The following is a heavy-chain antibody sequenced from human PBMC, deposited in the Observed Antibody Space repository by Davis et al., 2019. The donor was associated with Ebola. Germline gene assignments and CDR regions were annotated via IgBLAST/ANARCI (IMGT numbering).Heavy chain of an antibody. J-gene: IGHJ4*02. D-gene: IGHD5-12*01. CDR2: TYYKSKWYN. Sequence: HSQTLSLTCAVSGDSVSTAGWNWIRKSPSRGLEWLGRTYYKSKWYNDYAASVKSRITINPDTSKNQLSLQVNSVTPEDTAVYYCTRGWLRSKFDYWGRGTLVTVSS. CDR3: TRGWLRSKFDY. CDR1: GDSVSTAG. V-gene: IGHV6-1*01.